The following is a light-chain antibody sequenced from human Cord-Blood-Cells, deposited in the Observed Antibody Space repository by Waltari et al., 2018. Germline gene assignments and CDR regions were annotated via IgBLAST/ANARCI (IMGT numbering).Light chain of an antibody. Sequence: QSALPQPASVSGSPGQSITIPCTRTSSDVGCYILVSWYQQHPGKAPKLMIYEGSKRPSGVSTRFSGSMSGNPASLTISGLQAEDEADYYCCSYAGSNWVFGGGTKLTVL. CDR3: CSYAGSNWV. J-gene: IGLJ3*02. CDR2: EGS. CDR1: SSDVGCYIL. V-gene: IGLV2-23*01.